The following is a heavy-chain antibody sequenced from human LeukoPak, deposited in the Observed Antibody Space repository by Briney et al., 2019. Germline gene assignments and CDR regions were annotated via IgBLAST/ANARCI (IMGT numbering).Heavy chain of an antibody. CDR1: EFTFSSYA. D-gene: IGHD6-19*01. CDR2: ISSNGGST. J-gene: IGHJ5*02. CDR3: ARDTSSSGWYVGWFDP. Sequence: PGGSLRLSCAASEFTFSSYAMHWVRQAPGKGLEYVSAISSNGGSTYYANSVKGRFTISRDNSKNTLYLQMGSLRAEDMAVYYCARDTSSSGWYVGWFDPWGQGTLVTVSS. V-gene: IGHV3-64*01.